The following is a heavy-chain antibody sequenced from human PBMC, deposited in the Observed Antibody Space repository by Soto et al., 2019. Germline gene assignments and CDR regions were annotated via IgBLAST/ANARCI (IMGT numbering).Heavy chain of an antibody. V-gene: IGHV4-59*01. Sequence: QVQLQESGPGLVKPSETLSLTCTVSGGSISSYYWSWIRQPPGKGLEWIGYIYYSGSTNYNPSLKRRVTISVDTSKNQFSLKLSSVTAADTAVYYCARDRGIAAAGTSYYYYGMDVWGQGTTVTVSS. CDR1: GGSISSYY. CDR2: IYYSGST. J-gene: IGHJ6*02. D-gene: IGHD6-13*01. CDR3: ARDRGIAAAGTSYYYYGMDV.